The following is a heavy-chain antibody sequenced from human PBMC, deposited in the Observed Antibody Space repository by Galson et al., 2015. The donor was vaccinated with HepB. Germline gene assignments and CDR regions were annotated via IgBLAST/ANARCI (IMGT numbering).Heavy chain of an antibody. CDR3: AGDFYYDSSGFYFPFL. V-gene: IGHV1-46*01. J-gene: IGHJ4*02. CDR2: INPSGSGT. Sequence: SVKVSCKASGYSVTNYYVHWVRQAPGHGLDWMGFINPSGSGTSYAQKFQGRVTMTRATSTSTIYMELRSLRAEDTAVYYCAGDFYYDSSGFYFPFLWGQGTLVTVSS. D-gene: IGHD3-22*01. CDR1: GYSVTNYY.